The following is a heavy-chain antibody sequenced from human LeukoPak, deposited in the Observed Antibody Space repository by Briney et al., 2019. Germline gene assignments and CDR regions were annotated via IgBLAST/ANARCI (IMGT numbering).Heavy chain of an antibody. CDR1: GFTFSSYG. CDR3: AKDLGYYDSSGYYTTH. D-gene: IGHD3-22*01. Sequence: GGSLRLSCAASGFTFSSYGMHWVRQAPGTGLEGVAFIRYDGSNKYYADSVKGRFTISRDNSKNTLYLQMNSLRAEDTAVYYCAKDLGYYDSSGYYTTHWGQGTLVTVSS. CDR2: IRYDGSNK. V-gene: IGHV3-30*02. J-gene: IGHJ4*02.